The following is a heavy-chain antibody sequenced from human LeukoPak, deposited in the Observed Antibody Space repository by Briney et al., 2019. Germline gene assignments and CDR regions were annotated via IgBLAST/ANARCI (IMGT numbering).Heavy chain of an antibody. CDR2: IWDDGNYQ. J-gene: IGHJ4*02. Sequence: PGGSLRLFCAASGFTFSSHGMHWVRQAPGKGLEWVAVIWDDGNYQYYADSMKGRFTISRDNSKDTLYLQINSVRGEETAVYYCARGLFRSAWSLDYWGQGTRVTVSS. V-gene: IGHV3-33*01. D-gene: IGHD3-3*01. CDR3: ARGLFRSAWSLDY. CDR1: GFTFSSHG.